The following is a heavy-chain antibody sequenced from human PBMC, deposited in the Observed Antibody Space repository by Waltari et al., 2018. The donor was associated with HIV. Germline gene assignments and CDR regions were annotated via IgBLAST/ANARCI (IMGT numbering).Heavy chain of an antibody. CDR1: GGTFSSRA. D-gene: IGHD5-12*01. V-gene: IGHV1-69*01. CDR2: IVPALGTT. Sequence: QVQLVQSGAEVKKPGSSVKVSCKASGGTFSSRAINWVRQVPGQGLEWMGGIVPALGTTKYAQKFRVRVTITADESTSTAFMELRSLGSADTAMYYCAGGFDGYHFDQWGQGTLVTVSS. CDR3: AGGFDGYHFDQ. J-gene: IGHJ4*02.